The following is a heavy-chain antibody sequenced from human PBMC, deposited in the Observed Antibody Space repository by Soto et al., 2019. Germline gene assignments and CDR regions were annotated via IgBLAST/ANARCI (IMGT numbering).Heavy chain of an antibody. J-gene: IGHJ5*01. CDR2: VYYRGSI. V-gene: IGHV4-30-4*01. CDR3: ARVTFTPNWFDS. CDR1: GDSISSPDYY. Sequence: PSETLSLTFTAPGDSISSPDYYWSWIRQAPGKGLELIGYVYYRGSIYYTPSFESRVSISVDASKDQFSLGLTSVTAADSAMYFCARVTFTPNWFDSWGQGILVTVSS. D-gene: IGHD3-3*02.